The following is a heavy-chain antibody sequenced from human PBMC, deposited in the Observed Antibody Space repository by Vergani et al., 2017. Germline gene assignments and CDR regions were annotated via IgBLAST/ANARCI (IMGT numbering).Heavy chain of an antibody. J-gene: IGHJ5*02. Sequence: QITLKESGPTLVKPTQTLTLTCTFSGFSLSPSGVGVGWIRQPPGKALEWLALIYWNDDKRYSPSLKSRLTITKDTSKNQVVLTMTNMDPVDTATYYCAHRRLYYDFWSGDLGEGNWFDPWGQGTLVTVSS. CDR2: IYWNDDK. CDR1: GFSLSPSGVG. D-gene: IGHD3-3*01. CDR3: AHRRLYYDFWSGDLGEGNWFDP. V-gene: IGHV2-5*01.